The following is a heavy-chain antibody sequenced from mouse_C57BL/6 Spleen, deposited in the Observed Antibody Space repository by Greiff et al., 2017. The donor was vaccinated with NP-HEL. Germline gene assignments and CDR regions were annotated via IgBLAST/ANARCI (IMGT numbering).Heavy chain of an antibody. Sequence: EVKLMESGGGLVKPGGSLKLSCAASGFTFSSYAMSWVRQTPEKRLEWVATISDGGSYTYYPDNVKGRFTISRDNAKNNLYLQMSHLKSEDTAMYYCARDHGGYYGSSFDYWGQGTTLTVSS. CDR2: ISDGGSYT. CDR3: ARDHGGYYGSSFDY. J-gene: IGHJ2*01. V-gene: IGHV5-4*01. D-gene: IGHD1-1*01. CDR1: GFTFSSYA.